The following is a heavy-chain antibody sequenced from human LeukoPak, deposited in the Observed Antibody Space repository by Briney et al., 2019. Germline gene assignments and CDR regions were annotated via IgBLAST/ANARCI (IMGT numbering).Heavy chain of an antibody. D-gene: IGHD3-10*01. V-gene: IGHV4-39*01. Sequence: SETLSLTCSVSGGSIGRSSYFWGWIRQPPGKGPEWIGSIYYSGTTYYNPSLRRRVTISVDTSKNQFSLKLSSVTATDTAVYYCARSSGHSTARNYYYYMDVWGKGTTVAVAS. CDR1: GGSIGRSSYF. CDR3: ARSSGHSTARNYYYYMDV. J-gene: IGHJ6*03. CDR2: IYYSGTT.